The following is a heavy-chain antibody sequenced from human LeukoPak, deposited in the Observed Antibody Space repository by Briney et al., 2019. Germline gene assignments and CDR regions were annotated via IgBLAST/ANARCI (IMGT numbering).Heavy chain of an antibody. V-gene: IGHV1-69*13. Sequence: ASVKVSCKASGGTFSSYAISWVRQAPGQGLEWMGGIIPIFGTANYAQKFQGRVTITADESTSTAYMELSSLRSEDTAVYYCARGPYCGGDCSLGIDDYWGQGTLVTVSS. CDR1: GGTFSSYA. D-gene: IGHD2-21*02. CDR2: IIPIFGTA. J-gene: IGHJ4*02. CDR3: ARGPYCGGDCSLGIDDY.